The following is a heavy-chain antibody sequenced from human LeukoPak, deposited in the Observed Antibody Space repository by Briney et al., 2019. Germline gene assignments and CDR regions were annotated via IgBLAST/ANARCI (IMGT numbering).Heavy chain of an antibody. Sequence: GGSLRLSCAASRFTFSNYWMSWVRQAPGKGLEWVANIKQDGSEKYYVDSVKGRFTISRDNAKNSLYLQMNSLRAEDTAVYYCAREDYYDSSGYCYWGQGTLVTVSS. CDR1: RFTFSNYW. CDR3: AREDYYDSSGYCY. CDR2: IKQDGSEK. J-gene: IGHJ4*02. V-gene: IGHV3-7*01. D-gene: IGHD3-22*01.